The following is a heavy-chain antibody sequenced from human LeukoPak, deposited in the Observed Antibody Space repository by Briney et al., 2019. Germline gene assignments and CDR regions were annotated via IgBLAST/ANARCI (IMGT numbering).Heavy chain of an antibody. CDR1: GFTFGSFS. V-gene: IGHV3-23*01. CDR2: ISGSAGST. D-gene: IGHD2-2*01. CDR3: AKAGERLCTSCRFDY. J-gene: IGHJ4*02. Sequence: GGSLRLSCAASGFTFGSFSMTWVRQAPGKGLEWVSAISGSAGSTYYADSVKGRFTISRDNSKNTLYLQVNSLRVEDTAVYYCAKAGERLCTSCRFDYWGQGTLLTVSS.